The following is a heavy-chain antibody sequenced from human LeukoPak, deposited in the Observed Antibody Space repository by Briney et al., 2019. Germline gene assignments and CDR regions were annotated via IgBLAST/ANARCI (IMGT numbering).Heavy chain of an antibody. D-gene: IGHD3-10*01. CDR1: ADSFSSGGHY. V-gene: IGHV4-31*03. CDR2: IHHSGSS. CDR3: ARGGNRFGGFYFDY. J-gene: IGHJ4*02. Sequence: SQTLSLTCTVSADSFSSGGHYWAWIRQLPGKGLESIGFIHHSGSSRHNPSLKDRVAISVDASRKQFALRLSSVTAADTAIYYCARGGNRFGGFYFDYWGQGIRVIVSS.